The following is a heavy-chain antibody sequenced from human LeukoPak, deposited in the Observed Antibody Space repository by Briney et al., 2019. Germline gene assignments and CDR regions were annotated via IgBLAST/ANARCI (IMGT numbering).Heavy chain of an antibody. J-gene: IGHJ4*02. CDR3: ARARHDYVWGSYRYRRTLDY. D-gene: IGHD3-16*02. Sequence: GGSLRLSCAASGFTFSSYAMHWVRQAPGKGLEWVAVISYDGSNKYYADSVKGRFTISRDNSKNTLYLQMNSLRAEDTAVYYCARARHDYVWGSYRYRRTLDYWGQGTLVTVSS. V-gene: IGHV3-30*04. CDR2: ISYDGSNK. CDR1: GFTFSSYA.